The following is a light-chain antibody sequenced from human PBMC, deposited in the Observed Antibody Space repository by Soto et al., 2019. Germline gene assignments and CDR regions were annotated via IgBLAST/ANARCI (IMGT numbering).Light chain of an antibody. CDR3: QQYYTTPYT. V-gene: IGKV4-1*01. CDR1: QSVFYSSNNRNY. CDR2: RAS. Sequence: DIVMTQSPDSLAVSLGERATINCRSSQSVFYSSNNRNYLAWYQQKPGQPPKLLLYRASIRESGVPDRFSGSGSGTDFTLTISSLQAEDVALYYCQQYYTTPYTFGQGTRLEI. J-gene: IGKJ2*01.